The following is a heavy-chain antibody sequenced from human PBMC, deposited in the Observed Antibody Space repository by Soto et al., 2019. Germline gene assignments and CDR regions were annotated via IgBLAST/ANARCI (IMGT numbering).Heavy chain of an antibody. CDR3: AKGAEGGSPYNFDY. CDR1: GFTFSNNA. CDR2: INGCGTGT. D-gene: IGHD6-25*01. V-gene: IGHV3-23*01. J-gene: IGHJ4*02. Sequence: EVQLLEAGGGLGQPGGSLRPSCAASGFTFSNNAMSCVRQAPGKGLEWVSAINGCGTGTYRADSVKGRLTTSRDNPKNTRYRQLNTLTAEDTAVYYGAKGAEGGSPYNFDYWGQGALVTVTS.